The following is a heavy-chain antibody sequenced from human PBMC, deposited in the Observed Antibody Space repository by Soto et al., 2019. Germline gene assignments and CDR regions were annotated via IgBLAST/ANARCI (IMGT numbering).Heavy chain of an antibody. CDR3: ARGVTAGVDY. J-gene: IGHJ4*02. Sequence: AAVKVSCKASGSIFTRLDINWVRQATGQGLEWMGWMQPSSGRTGYAQKFQGRVTMTRDTSINTAYMELSSLTSDDTAFYYCARGVTAGVDYWGQGTLFTVSS. D-gene: IGHD1-26*01. CDR1: GSIFTRLD. V-gene: IGHV1-8*01. CDR2: MQPSSGRT.